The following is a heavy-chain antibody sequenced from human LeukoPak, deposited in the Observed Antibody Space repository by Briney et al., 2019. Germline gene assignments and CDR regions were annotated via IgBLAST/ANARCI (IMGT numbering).Heavy chain of an antibody. CDR3: ARASRGVPPYYFDY. J-gene: IGHJ4*02. CDR1: GYTFTSYY. CDR2: INPSGGST. D-gene: IGHD3-16*01. Sequence: ASVKVSCKASGYTFTSYYMHWVRQAPGQGLEWMGIINPSGGSTSYAQKFQGRVTITADESTSTAYMELSSLRSEDTAVYYCARASRGVPPYYFDYWGQGTLVTVSS. V-gene: IGHV1-46*01.